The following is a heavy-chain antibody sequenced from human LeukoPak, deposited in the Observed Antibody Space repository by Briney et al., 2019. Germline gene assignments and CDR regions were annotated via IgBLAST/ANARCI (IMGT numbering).Heavy chain of an antibody. Sequence: GGSLRLSCAASGFTFSHHWMHWVCQAPGKGLVWVSHISSDESSTTYADSVKGRFTISRDNRKNTLYLQMNSLRVEDTAMYYCTRNPDGRNWFDPWGQGTLVTVSS. D-gene: IGHD1-14*01. CDR2: ISSDESST. CDR1: GFTFSHHW. V-gene: IGHV3-74*01. CDR3: TRNPDGRNWFDP. J-gene: IGHJ5*02.